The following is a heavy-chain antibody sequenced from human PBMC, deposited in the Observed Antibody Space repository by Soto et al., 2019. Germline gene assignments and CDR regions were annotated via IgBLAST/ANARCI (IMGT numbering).Heavy chain of an antibody. V-gene: IGHV1-18*01. CDR1: GYTFFTYD. CDR3: ARRHGPTTSENWFDP. D-gene: IGHD5-12*01. Sequence: QVHLVQSGVEVKTPGASVKVSCQASGYTFFTYDISWVRQAPGQGLEWMGWISTYSGDTKYAQKFQGRVTMTTDTSPATAYPEPRSLRSDDSAVYYCARRHGPTTSENWFDPLGQGTLVTGSS. CDR2: ISTYSGDT. J-gene: IGHJ5*02.